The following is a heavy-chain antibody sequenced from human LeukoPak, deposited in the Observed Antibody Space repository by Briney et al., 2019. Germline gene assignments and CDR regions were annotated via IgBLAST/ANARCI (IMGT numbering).Heavy chain of an antibody. Sequence: SETLSLTCAVYGGSFSGYYWSWIRQPPGKGLEWIGEINHSGSTNYNPSLKSRVTISVDTSKNQFSLKLSSVTAADTAVYYCARGGYCSSTSCYIRGAWFDPWGQGTLVTVPS. J-gene: IGHJ5*02. V-gene: IGHV4-34*01. CDR2: INHSGST. CDR3: ARGGYCSSTSCYIRGAWFDP. D-gene: IGHD2-2*02. CDR1: GGSFSGYY.